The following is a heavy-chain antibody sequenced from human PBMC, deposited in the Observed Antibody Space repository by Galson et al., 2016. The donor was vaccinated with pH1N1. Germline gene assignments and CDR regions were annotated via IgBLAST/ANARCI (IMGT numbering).Heavy chain of an antibody. CDR2: IIPIFKTT. CDR1: GGTFGSYG. D-gene: IGHD3-22*01. Sequence: SVKVSCKASGGTFGSYGINWVRQAPGQGLEWMGGIIPIFKTTKYAQNFQGRVTITADESTTTAYMELSSLRSEDTAVYYCAREDYYYTDLSDCYFDLWGRVPLLTVSS. CDR3: AREDYYYTDLSDCYFDL. J-gene: IGHJ2*01. V-gene: IGHV1-69*13.